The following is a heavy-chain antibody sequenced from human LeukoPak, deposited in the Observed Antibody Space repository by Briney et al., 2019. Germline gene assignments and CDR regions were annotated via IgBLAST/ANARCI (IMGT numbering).Heavy chain of an antibody. CDR2: ISAYNGNT. CDR3: ARDKYDSGPGDY. CDR1: GYTFTSYG. J-gene: IGHJ4*02. V-gene: IGHV1-18*01. D-gene: IGHD3-22*01. Sequence: APVKVSCKASGYTFTSYGISWVRQAPGQGLEWMGWISAYNGNTNYAQKLQGRVTMTTDTSTSTAYMELRSLRSDGTAVYYCARDKYDSGPGDYWGQGTPVTVSS.